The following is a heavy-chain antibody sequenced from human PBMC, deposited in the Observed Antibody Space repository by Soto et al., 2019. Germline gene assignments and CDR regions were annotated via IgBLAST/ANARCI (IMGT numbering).Heavy chain of an antibody. J-gene: IGHJ3*02. D-gene: IGHD3-22*01. V-gene: IGHV1-8*01. CDR1: GYTFTSYD. CDR2: MNPNSGNT. CDR3: ATRRVGYYYDSSGYYADAFDI. Sequence: ASVKVSCKASGYTFTSYDINWVRQATGQGLEWMGWMNPNSGNTGYAQKFQGRVTMTRNTSISTAYMEPSSLRSEDTAVYYCATRRVGYYYDSSGYYADAFDIWGQGTMVTVS.